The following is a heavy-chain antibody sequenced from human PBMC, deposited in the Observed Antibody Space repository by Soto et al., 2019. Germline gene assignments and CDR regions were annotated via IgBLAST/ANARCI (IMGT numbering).Heavy chain of an antibody. D-gene: IGHD6-13*01. V-gene: IGHV3-33*01. J-gene: IGHJ4*02. CDR3: ARDVEQLDRFYFDY. CDR1: GFTFSSYG. CDR2: IWYDGSNK. Sequence: QVQLVESGGGVVQPGRSLRLSCAASGFTFSSYGMHWVRQAPGKGLEWVAVIWYDGSNKYYADSVKGRFTISRDNSKNTLYLQMNSLRAEDTAVYYCARDVEQLDRFYFDYWGQGTLVTVSS.